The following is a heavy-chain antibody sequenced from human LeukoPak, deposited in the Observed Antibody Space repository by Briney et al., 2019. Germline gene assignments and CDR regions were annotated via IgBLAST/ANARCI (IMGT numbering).Heavy chain of an antibody. J-gene: IGHJ4*02. D-gene: IGHD3-3*01. CDR2: IYYSGST. CDR1: GGSISSYY. Sequence: SETLSLTCTVSGGSISSYYWSWIRQPPGKGLEWIGYIYYSGSTNYNPSLKSRVTISVDTSKNQFSLKLSSVTAADTAVYYCARGSRDARITIFPFDYWGQGTLATVSS. V-gene: IGHV4-59*12. CDR3: ARGSRDARITIFPFDY.